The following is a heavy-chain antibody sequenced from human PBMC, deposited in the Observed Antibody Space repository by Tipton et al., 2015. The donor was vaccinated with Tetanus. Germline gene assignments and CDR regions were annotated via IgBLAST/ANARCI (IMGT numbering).Heavy chain of an antibody. CDR1: GGSISTTDSY. J-gene: IGHJ4*02. Sequence: TLSLTCTVSGGSISTTDSYWGWIRQPPGKGLEWIGEVHPSGSTSSNPSLESRVTISVDTSKSQFSLNLSSVTAADAAVYYCARENWSYGNSFDYWGQGIQVTVSS. D-gene: IGHD3-16*01. CDR2: VHPSGST. V-gene: IGHV4-39*07. CDR3: ARENWSYGNSFDY.